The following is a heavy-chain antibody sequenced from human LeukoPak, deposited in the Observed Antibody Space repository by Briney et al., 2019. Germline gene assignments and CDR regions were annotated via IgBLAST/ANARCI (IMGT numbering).Heavy chain of an antibody. CDR1: GGSMSGFF. J-gene: IGHJ6*02. Sequence: SETLSLTCTVSGGSMSGFFWTWIRQPPGRELEWIGSIYYSGSSTKYNPSLKSRVTVSVDTSKSQFSLTLNSATAADTAVYYCARTSRHFYGSGTNLTPWPAGMDVWGQGTTVTVSS. V-gene: IGHV4-59*01. CDR2: IYYSGSST. CDR3: ARTSRHFYGSGTNLTPWPAGMDV. D-gene: IGHD3-10*01.